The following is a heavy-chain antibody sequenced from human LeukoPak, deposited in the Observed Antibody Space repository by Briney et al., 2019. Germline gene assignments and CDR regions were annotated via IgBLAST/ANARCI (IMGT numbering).Heavy chain of an antibody. CDR2: IYYSGST. V-gene: IGHV4-59*01. D-gene: IGHD6-19*01. CDR3: ARGEAVAPGYFDY. Sequence: PSETLSLTCAVYGGSFSGYYWSWIRQPPGKGLEWIGYIYYSGSTNYNPSLKSRVTISVDTSKNQFSLKLSSVTAADTAVYYCARGEAVAPGYFDYWGQGTLVTVSS. CDR1: GGSFSGYY. J-gene: IGHJ4*02.